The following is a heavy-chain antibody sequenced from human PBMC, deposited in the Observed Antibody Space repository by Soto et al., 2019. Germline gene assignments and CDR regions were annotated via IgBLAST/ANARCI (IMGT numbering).Heavy chain of an antibody. V-gene: IGHV1-18*01. CDR3: GREYCDSSACYGPDY. J-gene: IGHJ4*01. D-gene: IGHD3-22*01. CDR1: GYTFTDYG. CDR2: ISAYNDNT. Sequence: ASVKVSCKASGYTFTDYGISWVRQAPGQGLEWMGWISAYNDNTKYAPKVQGRATMTTDTSTNTVYMELRSLRSDDTAVYYRGREYCDSSACYGPDYWGHGTLVTVSS.